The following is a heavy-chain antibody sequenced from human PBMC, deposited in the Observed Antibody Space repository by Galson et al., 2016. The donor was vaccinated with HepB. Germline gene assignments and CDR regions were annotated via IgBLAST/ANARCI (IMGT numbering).Heavy chain of an antibody. J-gene: IGHJ3*02. V-gene: IGHV3-9*01. D-gene: IGHD3-22*01. Sequence: SLRLSCAATGLTFSSYAMHWVRQAPGKGLEWVSGISWNSGSIGYADSVKGRFTISRDNAKNSLYLQMNSLRAEDTALYYCAKDMRSSGYYHGAFDIWGQGTMVTVSS. CDR2: ISWNSGSI. CDR3: AKDMRSSGYYHGAFDI. CDR1: GLTFSSYA.